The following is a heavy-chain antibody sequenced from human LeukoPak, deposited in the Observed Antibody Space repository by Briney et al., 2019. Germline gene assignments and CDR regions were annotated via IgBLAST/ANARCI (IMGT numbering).Heavy chain of an antibody. CDR1: GYSISSGYY. V-gene: IGHV4-38-2*02. Sequence: SETLSLTCTVSGYSISSGYYWGWIRQPPGKGLEWIGSIYHSGSTYYNPSLKSRVTISVDTSKNQFSLKLSSVTAADTAVYYCASVSSYHYWGQGTLVTVSS. CDR2: IYHSGST. J-gene: IGHJ4*02. D-gene: IGHD6-6*01. CDR3: ASVSSYHY.